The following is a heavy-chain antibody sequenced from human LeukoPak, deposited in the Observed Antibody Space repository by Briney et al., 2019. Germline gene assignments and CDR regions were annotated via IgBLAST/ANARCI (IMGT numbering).Heavy chain of an antibody. CDR1: GFTFSSYD. Sequence: GGSLRLSCAASGFTFSSYDMNWVRQAPGKGLEWVSAISRSGGITYYADSVKGRFTISRDNSKNTLYLQMNRLRADDTAVYYCAKDGGSYTGYFDYWGQGTLVTVSS. CDR2: ISRSGGIT. J-gene: IGHJ4*02. D-gene: IGHD1-26*01. CDR3: AKDGGSYTGYFDY. V-gene: IGHV3-23*01.